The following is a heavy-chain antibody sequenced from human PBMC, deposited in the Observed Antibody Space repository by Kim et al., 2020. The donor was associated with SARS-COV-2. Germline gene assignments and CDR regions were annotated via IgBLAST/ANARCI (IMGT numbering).Heavy chain of an antibody. D-gene: IGHD5-12*01. CDR3: ARDSGYSGYDFPLVDY. J-gene: IGHJ4*02. V-gene: IGHV3-30*01. Sequence: SVKGRFTISRDNSKNTLYLQINSLRPEDTAVYYCARDSGYSGYDFPLVDYWGQGTLVTVSS.